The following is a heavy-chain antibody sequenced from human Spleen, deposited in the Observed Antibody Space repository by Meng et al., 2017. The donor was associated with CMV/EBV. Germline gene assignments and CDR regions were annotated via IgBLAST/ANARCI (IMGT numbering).Heavy chain of an antibody. V-gene: IGHV3-74*01. J-gene: IGHJ6*02. D-gene: IGHD3-22*01. CDR1: GFTFSSYW. CDR3: VKDRSSGSFPYGMDV. Sequence: GGSLRLSCAASGFTFSSYWMHWVRQAPGKGLVWVSRINSDGSSTSYADSVKGRFTISRDNAKNTLYLQMNSLRAEDTAVYYCVKDRSSGSFPYGMDVWGQGTTVTVSS. CDR2: INSDGSST.